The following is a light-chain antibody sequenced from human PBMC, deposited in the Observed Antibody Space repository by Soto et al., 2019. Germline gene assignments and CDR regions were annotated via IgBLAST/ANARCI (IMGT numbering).Light chain of an antibody. Sequence: QSALTQPASVSGSPRQSITISCTGTSSDVGGYNYVSWYQHHPGKAPKLMVYEVSNRPSGVSNRFSGSKSGNTASLTISGLQSEDEADYSCSSYTSNTFPRVFGTGTKVTVL. V-gene: IGLV2-14*01. CDR1: SSDVGGYNY. CDR2: EVS. CDR3: SSYTSNTFPRV. J-gene: IGLJ1*01.